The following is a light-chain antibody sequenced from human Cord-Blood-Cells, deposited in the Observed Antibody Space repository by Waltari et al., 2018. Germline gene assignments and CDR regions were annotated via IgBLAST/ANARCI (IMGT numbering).Light chain of an antibody. J-gene: IGLJ3*02. CDR2: CVS. V-gene: IGLV2-14*01. CDR3: SSYTSSSTWV. CDR1: SSDVGGYNY. Sequence: QSALTQPAPVSGSPGQSITISCTGTSSDVGGYNYFSWYQQHPGKAPKLMIYCVSKRPLGVPIRCSSSRSGTSASLTILGLQAEDEADCYCSSYTSSSTWVFGGGTKLTVL.